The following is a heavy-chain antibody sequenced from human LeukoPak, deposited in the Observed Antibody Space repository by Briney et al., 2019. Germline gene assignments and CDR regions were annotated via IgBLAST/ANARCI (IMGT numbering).Heavy chain of an antibody. V-gene: IGHV1-18*01. D-gene: IGHD4-23*01. CDR2: ISAYNGNT. CDR1: GYTFTSYG. J-gene: IGHJ4*02. CDR3: ARDITRALRWTMGY. Sequence: GASVKVSCKASGYTFTSYGISWVRQAPGQGLEWMGWISAYNGNTNYAQKPQGRVTMTTDTSTSTAYMELRSLRSDDTAVYYCARDITRALRWTMGYWGQGTLVTVSS.